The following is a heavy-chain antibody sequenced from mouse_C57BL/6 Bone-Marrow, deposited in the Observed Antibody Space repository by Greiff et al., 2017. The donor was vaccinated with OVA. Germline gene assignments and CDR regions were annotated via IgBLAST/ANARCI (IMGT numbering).Heavy chain of an antibody. V-gene: IGHV5-4*01. CDR1: GFTFSSYA. J-gene: IGHJ1*03. Sequence: EVNVVESGGGLVKPGGSLKLSCAASGFTFSSYAMSWVRQTPEKRLEWVATISDGGSYTYYPDNVKGRFTISRDNAKNNLYLQMSHLKSEDTAMYYCARDPIYWYFDVWGTGTTVTVSS. CDR3: ARDPIYWYFDV. CDR2: ISDGGSYT.